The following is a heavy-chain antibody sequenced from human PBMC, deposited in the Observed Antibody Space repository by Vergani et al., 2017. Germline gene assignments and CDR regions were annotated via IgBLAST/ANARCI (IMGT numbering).Heavy chain of an antibody. J-gene: IGHJ4*02. V-gene: IGHV3-73*01. Sequence: EVQLVESGGGLVQPGGSLKLPCAASGFTFSGSAMHWVRQASGKGLEWVGRIRSKANSYATAYAASVKGRFTISRDDSKNTAYLQMNSLKTEDTAVYYCTSLPTLTPFGGVVVDYWGQGTLVTVSS. CDR3: TSLPTLTPFGGVVVDY. D-gene: IGHD2-15*01. CDR2: IRSKANSYAT. CDR1: GFTFSGSA.